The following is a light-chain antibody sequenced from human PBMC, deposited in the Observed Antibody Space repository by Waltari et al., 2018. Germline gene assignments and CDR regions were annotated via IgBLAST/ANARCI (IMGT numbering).Light chain of an antibody. CDR1: SSDVGRYNF. Sequence: QSALTQPASVSGSPRQSITISCTGSSSDVGRYNFVSWYQQHPGKAPKLMIFDVTDRPSGVSDRFSGSKSGNTASLTISGLQPEDEADYYCSSHTTSSTLVFGGGTRVTVL. CDR2: DVT. CDR3: SSHTTSSTLV. V-gene: IGLV2-14*03. J-gene: IGLJ2*01.